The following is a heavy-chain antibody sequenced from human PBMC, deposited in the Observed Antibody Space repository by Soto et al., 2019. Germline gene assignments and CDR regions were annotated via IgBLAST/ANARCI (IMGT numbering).Heavy chain of an antibody. D-gene: IGHD4-17*01. Sequence: GASVKVSCKASGGTFSSYAISWVRQAPGQGLEWMGGIIPIFGTANYAQKFQGRVTITADKSTSTAYMELSSLRAEDTAVYYCAKERATTTAFDYWGQGALVTVSS. CDR2: IIPIFGTA. J-gene: IGHJ4*02. V-gene: IGHV1-69*06. CDR1: GGTFSSYA. CDR3: AKERATTTAFDY.